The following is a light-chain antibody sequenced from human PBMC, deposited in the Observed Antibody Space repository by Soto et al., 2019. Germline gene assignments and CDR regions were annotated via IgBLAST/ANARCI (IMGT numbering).Light chain of an antibody. CDR2: GAS. CDR3: QQYGSSPQT. CDR1: QSVSSNF. J-gene: IGKJ2*01. Sequence: EIVLTQSPGTLSLSPGERATLSCRASQSVSSNFLAWYQHKPGQAPRLLIYGASSRATGIPGRFSGSGSGTDFTLTISSLEPEDFAVYYCQQYGSSPQTFGQGTKLEI. V-gene: IGKV3-20*01.